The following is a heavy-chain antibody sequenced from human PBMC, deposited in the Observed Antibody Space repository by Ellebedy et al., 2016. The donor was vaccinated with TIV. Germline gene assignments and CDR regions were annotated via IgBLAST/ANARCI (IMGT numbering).Heavy chain of an antibody. V-gene: IGHV3-23*01. CDR2: ISGSGGST. CDR1: GFTFSSYA. J-gene: IGHJ4*02. CDR3: ASAFGSDPRDY. D-gene: IGHD2-21*02. Sequence: GGSLRLXCAASGFTFSSYAMSWVRQAPGKGLEWVSAISGSGGSTYYADSVKGRFTISRDNSKNTLYLQMNSLRAEDTAVYYCASAFGSDPRDYWGQGTLVTVSS.